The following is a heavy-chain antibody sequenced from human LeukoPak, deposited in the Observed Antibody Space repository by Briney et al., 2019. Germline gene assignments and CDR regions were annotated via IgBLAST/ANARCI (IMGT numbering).Heavy chain of an antibody. CDR1: GGTFSSYA. V-gene: IGHV1-69*13. J-gene: IGHJ4*02. CDR3: AGGWGYCTNGVCHPGYYFDY. CDR2: IIPIFGTA. D-gene: IGHD2-8*01. Sequence: GASVKVSCKASGGTFSSYAISWVRQAPGQGLEWMGGIIPIFGTANYAQKFQGRVTITADESTSTAYMELSSLRSEDTAVYYCAGGWGYCTNGVCHPGYYFDYWGQGTLVTVSS.